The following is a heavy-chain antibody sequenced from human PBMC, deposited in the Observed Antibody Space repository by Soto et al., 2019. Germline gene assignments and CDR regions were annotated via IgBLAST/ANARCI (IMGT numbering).Heavy chain of an antibody. CDR1: GGSISSGDYY. Sequence: QVQLQESGPGLVKPSQTLSLICTVSGGSISSGDYYWSWIRQPPGKGLEWIGYIYYSGSTYYNPSLKSRVNISVDTSKNQFSLKLSSVTAADTAVYYCARGLHSGDAFDYWGQGTLVTVSS. D-gene: IGHD3-10*01. J-gene: IGHJ4*02. CDR2: IYYSGST. V-gene: IGHV4-30-4*01. CDR3: ARGLHSGDAFDY.